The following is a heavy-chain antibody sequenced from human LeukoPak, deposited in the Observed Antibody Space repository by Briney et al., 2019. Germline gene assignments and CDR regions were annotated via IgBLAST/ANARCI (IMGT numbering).Heavy chain of an antibody. Sequence: SETLSLTCAVYGGSFSGYYWSWIRQPPGKGLEWIGEINHSGSTNYNPSLKSRVTISVDTSKNQFSLKLSSVTAADTAVYYCARGGPARPTSFDYWGQGTLVTVSS. V-gene: IGHV4-34*01. CDR1: GGSFSGYY. CDR3: ARGGPARPTSFDY. D-gene: IGHD2-2*01. J-gene: IGHJ4*02. CDR2: INHSGST.